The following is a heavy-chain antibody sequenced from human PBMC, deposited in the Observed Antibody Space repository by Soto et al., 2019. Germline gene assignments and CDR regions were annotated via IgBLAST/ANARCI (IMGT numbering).Heavy chain of an antibody. CDR2: ITPMFGTA. D-gene: IGHD6-19*01. V-gene: IGHV1-69*12. CDR3: AQPLGLAVAGPGRFDL. CDR1: GGTFSRYA. J-gene: IGHJ2*01. Sequence: QVQLVQSGAEVKKYGSSVKVSCKASGGTFSRYAISWVRQAPGQGLEWMGGITPMFGTANYAQKFQGRVTITADESTSTAYMELSSLRSDDTAVYSCAQPLGLAVAGPGRFDLWGRGTLVTVSS.